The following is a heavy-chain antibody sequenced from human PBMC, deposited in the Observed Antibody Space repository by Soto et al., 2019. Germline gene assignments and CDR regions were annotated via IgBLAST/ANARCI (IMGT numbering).Heavy chain of an antibody. V-gene: IGHV3-53*04. J-gene: IGHJ6*03. CDR1: GFTVSSNY. CDR3: ARGHYGDYGYYYYYMDV. Sequence: PGGSLRLSCAASGFTVSSNYMSWVRQAPGKGLELVSVIYSGGSTYYSDSVKGRFTISRHNSKNTLYLQMNSLRAEDTAVYYCARGHYGDYGYYYYYMDVWGKGTTVTVSS. D-gene: IGHD4-17*01. CDR2: IYSGGST.